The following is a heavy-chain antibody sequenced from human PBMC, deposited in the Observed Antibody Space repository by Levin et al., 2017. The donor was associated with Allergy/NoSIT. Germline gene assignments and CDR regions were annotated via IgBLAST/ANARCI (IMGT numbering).Heavy chain of an antibody. J-gene: IGHJ6*02. CDR1: GGTFSSYA. V-gene: IGHV1-69*13. Sequence: GASVKVSCKASGGTFSSYAISWVRQAPGQGLEWMGGIIPIFGTANYAQKFQGRVTITADESTSTAYMELSSLRSEDTAVYYCARAYGSGSFDYYYYGMDVWGQGTTVTVSS. CDR3: ARAYGSGSFDYYYYGMDV. CDR2: IIPIFGTA. D-gene: IGHD3-10*01.